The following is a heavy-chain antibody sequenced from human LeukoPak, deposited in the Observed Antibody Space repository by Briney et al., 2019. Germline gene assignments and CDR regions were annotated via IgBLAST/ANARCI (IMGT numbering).Heavy chain of an antibody. CDR2: INPNGGTT. V-gene: IGHV1-46*01. CDR3: GRDGGGGSWGDF. Sequence: ASVTVSCKTSGYSFITYYIHWVRQAPGQGPEWLGRINPNGGTTTYAQKFQDRVTMTRDTSTGTVYMELNSLRSEDTAMYYCGRDGGGGSWGDFWGQGTLVTVSS. CDR1: GYSFITYY. D-gene: IGHD2-15*01. J-gene: IGHJ4*02.